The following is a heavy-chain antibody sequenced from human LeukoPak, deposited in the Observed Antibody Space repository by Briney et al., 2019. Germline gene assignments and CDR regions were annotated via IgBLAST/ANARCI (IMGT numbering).Heavy chain of an antibody. D-gene: IGHD5-24*01. CDR2: IYYRGST. CDR3: ARHGVPLQILNWFDP. Sequence: SETLSLTCTVSGGSISSSSYYWGWIRQPPGKGLEWIGSIYYRGSTYYNPSLKSRVTISVDTSKNQFSLKLSSVTAADTAVYYCARHGVPLQILNWFDPWGQGTLVTVSS. V-gene: IGHV4-39*01. J-gene: IGHJ5*02. CDR1: GGSISSSSYY.